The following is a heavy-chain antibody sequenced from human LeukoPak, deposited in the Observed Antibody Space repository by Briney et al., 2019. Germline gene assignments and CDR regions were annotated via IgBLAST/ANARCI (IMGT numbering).Heavy chain of an antibody. V-gene: IGHV3-53*01. Sequence: GGSLRLSCAASGFSVSSNYMSWVRQAPGKGLEWVSVIYSGGSTYYADSVKGRFTISRDNSKNTLYLQMNSLRAEDTAVYYCARTGGLGSSWYLYYFDYWGQGTLVTVSS. D-gene: IGHD6-13*01. CDR3: ARTGGLGSSWYLYYFDY. CDR1: GFSVSSNY. CDR2: IYSGGST. J-gene: IGHJ4*02.